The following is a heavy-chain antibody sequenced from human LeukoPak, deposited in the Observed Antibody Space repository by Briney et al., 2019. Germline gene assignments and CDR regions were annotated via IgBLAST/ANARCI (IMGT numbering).Heavy chain of an antibody. J-gene: IGHJ4*02. CDR3: AGGFDEYCGGDCYLWYFDY. CDR1: GYTFTGYY. Sequence: ASVKVSCKASGYTFTGYYLHWVRQAPGQGPEWMGWINPNSGGTNYAQKFQGRVTVTRDTSSSTAYMELSRLRSDDTAVYYCAGGFDEYCGGDCYLWYFDYWGQGTLVTVSS. D-gene: IGHD2-21*02. CDR2: INPNSGGT. V-gene: IGHV1-2*02.